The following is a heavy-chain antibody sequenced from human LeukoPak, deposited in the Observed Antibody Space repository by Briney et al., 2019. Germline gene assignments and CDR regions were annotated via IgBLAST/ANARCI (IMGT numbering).Heavy chain of an antibody. CDR1: GFTSRSYG. Sequence: PGGSLRLSCVASGFTSRSYGMHWVRQAPGKGLEWVAVISYDGSNKYYADSVKGRFTISRDNSKNTLYLQMNSLRAEDMAVYYCARAVGATPLGYYFDYWGQGTPVTVSS. CDR3: ARAVGATPLGYYFDY. J-gene: IGHJ4*02. V-gene: IGHV3-30*03. CDR2: ISYDGSNK. D-gene: IGHD1-26*01.